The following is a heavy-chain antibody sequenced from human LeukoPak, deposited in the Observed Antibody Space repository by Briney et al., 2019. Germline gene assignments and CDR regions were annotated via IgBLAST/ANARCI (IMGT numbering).Heavy chain of an antibody. Sequence: RGSLRLSCAASGFTFISYTMAWVRQAPGKGLECVSSLSFGGGTIYYADSVKGRFTISRDTSKNTLYLQMNSLRAEDTAIYYCAKEVVPGTSRSFDYWGQGTLVTVSS. CDR2: LSFGGGTI. CDR3: AKEVVPGTSRSFDY. V-gene: IGHV3-23*01. J-gene: IGHJ4*02. CDR1: GFTFISYT. D-gene: IGHD2-2*01.